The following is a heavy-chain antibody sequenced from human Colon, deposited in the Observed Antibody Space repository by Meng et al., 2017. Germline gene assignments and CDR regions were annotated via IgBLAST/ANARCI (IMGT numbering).Heavy chain of an antibody. CDR1: GDSITSGGYY. CDR3: ARVVSLVVKGNWFDS. CDR2: IDHSGTT. Sequence: VQLRESGPGLVKPSQTLSLTCNVSGDSITSGGYYWSWIRQHPGKGLEWIGYIDHSGTTYDNPSLKTRLTMSVDTSKNQFSLKLTSVTAADTAVYYCARVVSLVVKGNWFDSWGQGTLVTVSS. V-gene: IGHV4-31*03. J-gene: IGHJ5*01. D-gene: IGHD2-15*01.